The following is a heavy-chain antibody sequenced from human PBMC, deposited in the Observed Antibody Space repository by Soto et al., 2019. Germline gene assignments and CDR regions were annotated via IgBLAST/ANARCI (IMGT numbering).Heavy chain of an antibody. D-gene: IGHD5-12*01. V-gene: IGHV4-59*08. J-gene: IGHJ4*02. CDR2: IYYSGST. Sequence: RILKTPGKGLEWIGYIYYSGSTNYNPSLKSRVTISVDTSKNQFSLKLSSVTAADTAVYYCARHKKYSGYDFFDYWGQGTLVTVSS. CDR3: ARHKKYSGYDFFDY.